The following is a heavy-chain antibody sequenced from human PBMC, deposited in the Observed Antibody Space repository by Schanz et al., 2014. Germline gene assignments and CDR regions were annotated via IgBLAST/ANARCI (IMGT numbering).Heavy chain of an antibody. CDR2: VCYDGSKK. J-gene: IGHJ4*02. CDR1: GFTFSSYG. CDR3: VRDARNSDFDY. V-gene: IGHV3-33*01. Sequence: LVESGGGVVQPGRSLRLSCAASGFTFSSYGMHWVRQVPGKGLEWVAVVCYDGSKKYYADSVKGRFTTSRDNSKNTMYLQMNSLRAEDTAVYYCVRDARNSDFDYWGQGTLVTVSS. D-gene: IGHD2-15*01.